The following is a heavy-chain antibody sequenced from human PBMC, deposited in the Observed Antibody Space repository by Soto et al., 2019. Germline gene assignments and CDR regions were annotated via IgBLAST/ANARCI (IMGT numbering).Heavy chain of an antibody. Sequence: QVQLVQSGAEVKKPGASVKVSCKASGYTFTSYDINWERQATGQGLEWMGWRNTNSGNTGYAQKFRGRGTIARNTSISTAYMELSSLRSEDTAAYYCARAAPYYDFWSGYQKSDYWGQGTLVTVSS. D-gene: IGHD3-3*01. CDR2: RNTNSGNT. V-gene: IGHV1-8*01. J-gene: IGHJ4*02. CDR3: ARAAPYYDFWSGYQKSDY. CDR1: GYTFTSYD.